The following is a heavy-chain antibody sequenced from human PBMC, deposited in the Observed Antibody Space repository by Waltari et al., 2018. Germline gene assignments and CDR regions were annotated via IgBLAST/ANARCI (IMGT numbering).Heavy chain of an antibody. CDR1: GSTFGTYW. J-gene: IGHJ3*01. CDR3: SVSLNS. CDR2: RKPDGSEK. V-gene: IGHV3-7*01. Sequence: EAQLVVSGGGLGQPGESLRFSCAASGSTFGTYWMDWVRLAPGKGVGGVANRKPDGSEKYYVDSVKGRFTISRDNAKNSLFLQMDSLTAQDTAVYYCSVSLNSWGHGTMVTVTS.